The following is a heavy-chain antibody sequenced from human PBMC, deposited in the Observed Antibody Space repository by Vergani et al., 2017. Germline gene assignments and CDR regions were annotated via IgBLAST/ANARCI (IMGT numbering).Heavy chain of an antibody. Sequence: QVQLQQWGAGLLKPSETLSLTCAVYGGSFSSGGYSWSWIRQPPGKGLEWIGYIYHSGSTYYNPSLKSRVTISVDRSKNQFSLKLSSVXAADTAVYYCARGKPFDYWGQGTLVTVSS. J-gene: IGHJ4*02. V-gene: IGHV4-30-2*01. CDR3: ARGKPFDY. CDR1: GGSFSSGGYS. CDR2: IYHSGST.